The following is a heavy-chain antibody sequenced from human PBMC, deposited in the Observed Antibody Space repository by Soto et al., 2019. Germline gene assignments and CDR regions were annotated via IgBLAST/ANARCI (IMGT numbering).Heavy chain of an antibody. Sequence: SETLSLSCTVSGGSISSGGYYWSWIRQHPGKGLEWIGYIYYSGSTYYNPSLKSRVTISVDTSKNQFSLKLSSVTAADTAVYYCARVYNWNYSLWGQGTLVTVSS. D-gene: IGHD1-1*01. CDR1: GGSISSGGYY. CDR2: IYYSGST. CDR3: ARVYNWNYSL. V-gene: IGHV4-31*02. J-gene: IGHJ4*02.